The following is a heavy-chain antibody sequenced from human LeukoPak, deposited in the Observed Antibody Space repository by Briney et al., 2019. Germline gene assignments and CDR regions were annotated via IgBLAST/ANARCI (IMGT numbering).Heavy chain of an antibody. CDR3: ARVLPSGSSDY. Sequence: GGSLRLSCAASGFTFSSYAMSWVRQAPGKGLVWVSRINSDGSSTSYADSVKGRFTISRDNAKNTLYLQMNSLRAEDTAVYYCARVLPSGSSDYWGQGTLVTVSS. CDR1: GFTFSSYA. J-gene: IGHJ4*02. V-gene: IGHV3-74*01. CDR2: INSDGSST. D-gene: IGHD1-26*01.